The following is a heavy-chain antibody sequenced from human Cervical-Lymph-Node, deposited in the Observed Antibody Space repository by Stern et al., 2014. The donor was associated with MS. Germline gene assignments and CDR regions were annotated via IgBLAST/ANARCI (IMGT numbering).Heavy chain of an antibody. CDR1: RFTFSSYG. J-gene: IGHJ4*02. CDR3: VREEPSAVYFDF. CDR2: ISFDGTKK. D-gene: IGHD2-2*01. V-gene: IGHV3-30*04. Sequence: QVQLVQSGGGVVQPGRSLRLSCAASRFTFSSYGLHWVRQAPGKGLEWVALISFDGTKKYYAESVKGRFSISRDNSRNTLYLQMNSLRDDDTAVYYCVREEPSAVYFDFWGQGTLLTVSS.